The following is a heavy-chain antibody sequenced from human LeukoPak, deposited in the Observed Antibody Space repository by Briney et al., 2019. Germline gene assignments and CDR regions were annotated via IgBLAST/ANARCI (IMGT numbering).Heavy chain of an antibody. V-gene: IGHV4-4*07. D-gene: IGHD5-18*01. Sequence: PSETLSLTCTVSGVSISNYYWSWIRQPPGKGLEWIGRINTSGSTDYNPSLKSRVIMSVDTAKNQFSLNLSSLTAADTAVYYCARSRGTTLVTRFDYWGQGTLVTVSS. J-gene: IGHJ4*02. CDR2: INTSGST. CDR1: GVSISNYY. CDR3: ARSRGTTLVTRFDY.